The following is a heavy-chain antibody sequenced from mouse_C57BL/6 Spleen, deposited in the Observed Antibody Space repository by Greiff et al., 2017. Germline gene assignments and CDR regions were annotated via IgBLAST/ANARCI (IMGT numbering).Heavy chain of an antibody. Sequence: QVQLQQSGAELARPGASVTMSCKASGYTFTSYTMHWVKQRPGQGLEWIGYINPSSGYTKYNQKFKDKATLTADKSSSTAYMQLSSLTSEDSAVYYCARPYYDYDGAMDYWGQGTSVTVSS. CDR3: ARPYYDYDGAMDY. J-gene: IGHJ4*01. V-gene: IGHV1-4*01. D-gene: IGHD2-4*01. CDR2: INPSSGYT. CDR1: GYTFTSYT.